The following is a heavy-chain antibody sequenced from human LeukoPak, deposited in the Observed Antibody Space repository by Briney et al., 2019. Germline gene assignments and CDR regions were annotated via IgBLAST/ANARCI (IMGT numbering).Heavy chain of an antibody. V-gene: IGHV4-59*12. Sequence: SETLSLTCTVSGGSISSYYWSWIRQPPGKGLEWIGYIYYSGSTNYNPSLKSRVTISVDTSKNQFSLKLSSVTAADTAVYYCARDFRGCSGGSCYSSGAFDIWGQGTLVTVSS. D-gene: IGHD2-15*01. CDR2: IYYSGST. J-gene: IGHJ4*02. CDR3: ARDFRGCSGGSCYSSGAFDI. CDR1: GGSISSYY.